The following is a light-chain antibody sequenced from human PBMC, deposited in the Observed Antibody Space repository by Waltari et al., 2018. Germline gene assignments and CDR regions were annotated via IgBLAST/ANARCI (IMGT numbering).Light chain of an antibody. CDR2: SDT. J-gene: IGLJ2*01. CDR1: ALPNEF. CDR3: QSTDSTGSFVV. Sequence: SYELTQPPSVSVSPGQTARITCAGDALPNEFTSWYQQKPGQAPILLMFSDTERASGKPERFSGSSSGTVGTLTLTRVQAEDEADYYCQSTDSTGSFVVFGGGTKLTLL. V-gene: IGLV3-25*03.